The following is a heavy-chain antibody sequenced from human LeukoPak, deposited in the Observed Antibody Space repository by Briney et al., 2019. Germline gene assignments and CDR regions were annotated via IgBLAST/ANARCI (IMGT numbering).Heavy chain of an antibody. V-gene: IGHV3-48*02. J-gene: IGHJ3*02. D-gene: IGHD1-26*01. CDR2: ISSSSGAI. Sequence: GGSLRLSCAASRFTFNTYNMNWVRQTPSKGLEWISYISSSSGAIYYADSVKGRFTISRDNAKNSLYLQMNSLRDEDTAAYYCARDPPAPFVYGGTYPPDAFDIWGQGAMVTVSS. CDR3: ARDPPAPFVYGGTYPPDAFDI. CDR1: RFTFNTYN.